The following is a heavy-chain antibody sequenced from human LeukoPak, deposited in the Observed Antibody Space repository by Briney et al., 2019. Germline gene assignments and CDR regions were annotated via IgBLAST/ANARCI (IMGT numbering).Heavy chain of an antibody. Sequence: PGGSLRLSCAASGFTFSKYWTHWVRQVPGKGLVWVSRINSDGSRTNYADSVKGRFTISRDNAKNTLYLQMNSLRAEDTAVYYCAKWKDYDFWSGYYAFDIWGQGTMVTVSS. CDR3: AKWKDYDFWSGYYAFDI. CDR2: INSDGSRT. V-gene: IGHV3-74*01. CDR1: GFTFSKYW. D-gene: IGHD3-3*01. J-gene: IGHJ3*02.